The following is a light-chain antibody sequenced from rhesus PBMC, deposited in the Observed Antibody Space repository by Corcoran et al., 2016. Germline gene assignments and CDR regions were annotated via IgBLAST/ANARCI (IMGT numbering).Light chain of an antibody. J-gene: IGKJ4*01. Sequence: DIQMTQSPSSLSASVGDRVTITCRASQDISIFLAWYQHQPGKGPKLLIYGASTLQSGVPSRFSGSGSGTELTLTISSLQVEDFATYFCQQYHTYPLTFGGGTKVEIK. V-gene: IGKV1-25*01. CDR1: QDISIF. CDR3: QQYHTYPLT. CDR2: GAS.